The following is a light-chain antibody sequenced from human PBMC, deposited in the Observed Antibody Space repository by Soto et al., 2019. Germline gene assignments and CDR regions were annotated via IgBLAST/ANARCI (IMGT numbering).Light chain of an antibody. CDR3: SSYTATNTCV. V-gene: IGLV2-14*01. CDR1: SSDVGGYDS. CDR2: DVI. Sequence: QSVLAQPASVSGSPGQSITISCTGTSSDVGGYDSVSWYQQHPGKAPKLLIYDVINRSSGVSNRFSGSKSGNTASLTISGLQAEDEADYHCSSYTATNTCVFGTGTQGHRP. J-gene: IGLJ1*01.